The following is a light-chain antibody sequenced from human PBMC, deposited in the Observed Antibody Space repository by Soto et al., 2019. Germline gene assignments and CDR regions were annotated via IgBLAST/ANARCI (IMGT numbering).Light chain of an antibody. Sequence: EIVLTQSPGTLSMSPGERATLSCRASQSVTSSYIAWYQQKPGQAPRLLIYAASSRATGIPDRFSGSGSGTDFTLTISRLEPEDFAVYYCQQYGSSPLYTFGQGTKLEI. CDR2: AAS. CDR3: QQYGSSPLYT. J-gene: IGKJ2*01. V-gene: IGKV3-20*01. CDR1: QSVTSSY.